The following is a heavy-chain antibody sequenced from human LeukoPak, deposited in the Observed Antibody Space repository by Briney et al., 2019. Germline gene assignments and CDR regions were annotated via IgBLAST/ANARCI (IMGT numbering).Heavy chain of an antibody. CDR1: GGSISSYY. CDR3: ASSLLYYYDSSGYAFGI. J-gene: IGHJ3*02. D-gene: IGHD3-22*01. Sequence: SETLSLTCTVSGGSISSYYWSWIRQPPGMGLEWIGHMYYSGSTNYNPSLKTRVTMSVDTSKNQFSLKLSSVTAADTAVYYCASSLLYYYDSSGYAFGIWGQGTMVTVSS. CDR2: MYYSGST. V-gene: IGHV4-59*08.